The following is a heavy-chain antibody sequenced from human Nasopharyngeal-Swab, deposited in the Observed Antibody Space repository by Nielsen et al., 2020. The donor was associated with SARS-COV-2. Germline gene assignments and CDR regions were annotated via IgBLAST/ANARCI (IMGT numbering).Heavy chain of an antibody. Sequence: GESLKISCVASGFTFSDYYMTWIRQAPGKGLEWVSYISGSGTTIYYTDSVKRRFTISRDNAKNSLYLQMNSLRADDTAVYYCARTDPGVPSWGQGTLVTVSS. D-gene: IGHD7-27*01. CDR3: ARTDPGVPS. J-gene: IGHJ4*02. V-gene: IGHV3-11*01. CDR1: GFTFSDYY. CDR2: ISGSGTTI.